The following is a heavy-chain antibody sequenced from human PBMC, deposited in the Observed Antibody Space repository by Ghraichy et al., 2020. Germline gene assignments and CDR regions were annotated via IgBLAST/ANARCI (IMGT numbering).Heavy chain of an antibody. CDR3: ARSTWVRGVILDY. D-gene: IGHD3-10*01. V-gene: IGHV4-59*08. J-gene: IGHJ4*02. CDR1: GGSISSYY. CDR2: IYYSGST. Sequence: SETLSLTCTVSGGSISSYYWSWIRQPPGKGLEWIGYIYYSGSTNYNPSLKSRVTISVDTSKNQFSLKLSSVTAADTAVYYCARSTWVRGVILDYWGQGTLVTVSS.